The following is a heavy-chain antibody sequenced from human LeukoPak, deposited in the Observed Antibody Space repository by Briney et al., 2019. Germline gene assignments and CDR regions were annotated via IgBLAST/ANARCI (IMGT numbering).Heavy chain of an antibody. Sequence: PSETLSLTCGVSGGSISSTNWWSWVRQPPGEGLEWIGEVSLTGETNYNPSLNGRVTMSLDGSRNQLSLTLTSVTAADTAVYYCRLQLNYDYWGQGTLVTVSS. CDR3: RLQLNYDY. D-gene: IGHD5-12*01. V-gene: IGHV4-4*02. J-gene: IGHJ4*02. CDR2: VSLTGET. CDR1: GGSISSTNW.